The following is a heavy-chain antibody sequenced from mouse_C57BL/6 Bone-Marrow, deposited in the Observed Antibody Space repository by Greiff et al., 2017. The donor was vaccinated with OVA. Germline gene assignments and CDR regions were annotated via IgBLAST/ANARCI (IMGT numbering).Heavy chain of an antibody. CDR3: ARHYGSMYDFDY. V-gene: IGHV1-76*01. Sequence: QVQLQQSGAELVRPGASVKLSCKASGYTFTDYYINWVQQRPGQGLEWIAWIYPGSGNTYYHEKFKGKATLTADKSSSTVYMQLSRLTSEDSAVYVCARHYGSMYDFDYWGQGTTLTVSS. J-gene: IGHJ2*01. D-gene: IGHD1-1*01. CDR2: IYPGSGNT. CDR1: GYTFTDYY.